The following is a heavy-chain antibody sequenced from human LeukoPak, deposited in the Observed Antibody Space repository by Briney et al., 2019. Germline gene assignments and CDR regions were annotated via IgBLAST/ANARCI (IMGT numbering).Heavy chain of an antibody. Sequence: ASVKVSCKASGYTFTGYYMHWVRQAPGQGLEWMGWINPNSGGTNYAQKFQGRVTMTRDTSTSTAYMELRSLRSDDTAVYYCARPSPHAMVFDYWGQGTLVTVSS. V-gene: IGHV1-2*02. CDR2: INPNSGGT. D-gene: IGHD2-8*01. J-gene: IGHJ4*02. CDR1: GYTFTGYY. CDR3: ARPSPHAMVFDY.